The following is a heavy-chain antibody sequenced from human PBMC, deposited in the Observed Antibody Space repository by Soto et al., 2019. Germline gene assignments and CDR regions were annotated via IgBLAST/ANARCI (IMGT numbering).Heavy chain of an antibody. D-gene: IGHD3-3*01. CDR2: INPSGGST. J-gene: IGHJ6*02. Sequence: ASVKVSCKASGYTFTSYYMHWVRQAPGQGLEWMGIINPSGGSTSYAQKFQGRVTMTRDTSTSTVYMELSSLRSEDTAVYYCARDKIGGKPYDFWSGYYHPYYYYYGMDVWGQGTTVTV. V-gene: IGHV1-46*01. CDR1: GYTFTSYY. CDR3: ARDKIGGKPYDFWSGYYHPYYYYYGMDV.